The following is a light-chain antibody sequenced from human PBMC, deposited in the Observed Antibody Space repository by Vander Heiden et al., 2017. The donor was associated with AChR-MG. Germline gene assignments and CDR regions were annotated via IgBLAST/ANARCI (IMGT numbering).Light chain of an antibody. CDR3: QHANSYPT. Sequence: DIQMTQSPSTLSASVGDRVTITCRASQSISSWLDWYQQKPGKAPKPLIYKASRVESGVPSRFSGSGSGTEFTLTISSRQPDDFANYYVQHANSYPTFGQRAKVEIK. V-gene: IGKV1-5*03. CDR1: QSISSW. J-gene: IGKJ1*01. CDR2: KAS.